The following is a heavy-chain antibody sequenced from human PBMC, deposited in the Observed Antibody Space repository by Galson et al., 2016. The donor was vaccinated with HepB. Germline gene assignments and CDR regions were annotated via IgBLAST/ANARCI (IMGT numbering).Heavy chain of an antibody. J-gene: IGHJ6*02. CDR1: GFTFDDYA. CDR2: ISWNSGRI. D-gene: IGHD1-26*01. V-gene: IGHV3-9*01. Sequence: SLRLSCAAFGFTFDDYAMHWVRQAPGKGLEWVSGISWNSGRIGYADSVKGRFTISRDNAKNSLYLQMNSLRPEDTALYYCAKDRRELVNGMDVWGQGTTVAVSS. CDR3: AKDRRELVNGMDV.